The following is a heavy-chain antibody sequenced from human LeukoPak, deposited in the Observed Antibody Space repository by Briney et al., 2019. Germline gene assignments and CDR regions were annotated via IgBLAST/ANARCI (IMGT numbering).Heavy chain of an antibody. D-gene: IGHD3-10*01. CDR1: GYTFTSYA. CDR2: TNAGNGNT. V-gene: IGHV1-3*01. CDR3: ARDLEVRGTMDV. Sequence: ASVKVACKASGYTFTSYAMHWVRQAHGQRLEWMGWTNAGNGNTKYSQKFQGRVTIARDTSASTAYMELSSLRSEDTAVYYCARDLEVRGTMDVWGKGTTVTVSS. J-gene: IGHJ6*04.